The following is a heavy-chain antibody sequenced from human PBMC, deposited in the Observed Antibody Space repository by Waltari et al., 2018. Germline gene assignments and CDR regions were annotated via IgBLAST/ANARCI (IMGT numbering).Heavy chain of an antibody. Sequence: EVQLVESGGGLVQPGRSLRLSCAASGFTFDDYAMHWVRQAPGKGLEWVSGISWNSCSIGYADSVKGRFTISRDNAKNSLYLQMNSLRAEDMALYYCAKAPSLGIDYDSSGGYFDYWGQGTLVTVSS. CDR1: GFTFDDYA. CDR2: ISWNSCSI. J-gene: IGHJ4*02. D-gene: IGHD3-22*01. CDR3: AKAPSLGIDYDSSGGYFDY. V-gene: IGHV3-9*03.